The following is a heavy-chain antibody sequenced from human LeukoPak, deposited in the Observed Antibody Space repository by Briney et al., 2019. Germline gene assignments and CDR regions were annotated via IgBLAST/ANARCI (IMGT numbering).Heavy chain of an antibody. CDR3: ARFFDSSGYYPFDF. Sequence: ASVKVSGKASGYTFTGYYMHWVRQAPGQGLEWMGWINPNSGGTNYAQKFQGRVTMTRDTSISTAYMELSWLRSDDTAVYYCARFFDSSGYYPFDFWGQGTVVTVSS. D-gene: IGHD3-22*01. CDR2: INPNSGGT. V-gene: IGHV1-2*02. CDR1: GYTFTGYY. J-gene: IGHJ4*02.